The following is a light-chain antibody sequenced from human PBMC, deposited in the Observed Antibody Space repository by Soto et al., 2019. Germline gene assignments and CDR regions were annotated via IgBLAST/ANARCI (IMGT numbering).Light chain of an antibody. Sequence: EIVLTQSPATLSLSPGERATLSCRASQSVSSYFAWYQQKPGQPPRLLIYDASNRATGIPARFSRSGSGTDFTLTISSLEPEDFAVYYCQQRSNRPLTFGQGTKVEIK. V-gene: IGKV3-11*01. CDR3: QQRSNRPLT. J-gene: IGKJ1*01. CDR1: QSVSSY. CDR2: DAS.